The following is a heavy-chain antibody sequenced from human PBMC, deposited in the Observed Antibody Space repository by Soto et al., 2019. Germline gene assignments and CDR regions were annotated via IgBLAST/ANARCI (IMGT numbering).Heavy chain of an antibody. V-gene: IGHV2-5*02. D-gene: IGHD2-15*01. CDR3: AYLPFSGGSGYWFSFSGMGV. CDR1: GFSLSTSGVG. J-gene: IGHJ6*02. Sequence: QITLKESGPTLVKPTQTLTLTCTFSGFSLSTSGVGVAWIRQPPGKALEWLAIIYWDDDKRYRPSLESRLTITKANSKNLVVLTTTITHSVDTAIYFCAYLPFSGGSGYWFSFSGMGVCGQGTTVTVSS. CDR2: IYWDDDK.